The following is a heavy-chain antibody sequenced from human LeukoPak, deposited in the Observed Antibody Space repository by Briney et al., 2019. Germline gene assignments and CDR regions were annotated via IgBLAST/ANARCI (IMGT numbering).Heavy chain of an antibody. CDR2: IYYTGIT. CDR3: AKISGSNWFDP. J-gene: IGHJ5*02. V-gene: IGHV4-59*01. Sequence: SETLSLTCTVSGGSISSFYWSWIRQPPGKGLEGIGYIYYTGITNYNPSLRTRVTISVDTSKNQFSLRLRSVTAADTAVYYCAKISGSNWFDPWGQGTLVTVSS. D-gene: IGHD6-19*01. CDR1: GGSISSFY.